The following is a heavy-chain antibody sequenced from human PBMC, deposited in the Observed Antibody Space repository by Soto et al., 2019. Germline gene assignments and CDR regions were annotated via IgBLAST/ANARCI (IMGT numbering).Heavy chain of an antibody. CDR3: ARGRTSSRVMDV. J-gene: IGHJ6*02. CDR2: IWYDGSNK. D-gene: IGHD1-7*01. CDR1: GFTFSSYG. Sequence: PGGSLRLSCAASGFTFSSYGMHWVRQAPGKGLEWVAVIWYDGSNKYYADSVKGRFTISRDNSKNTLYLQMNSLRAEDTAVYYCARGRTSSRVMDVWGQGTTVTVSS. V-gene: IGHV3-33*01.